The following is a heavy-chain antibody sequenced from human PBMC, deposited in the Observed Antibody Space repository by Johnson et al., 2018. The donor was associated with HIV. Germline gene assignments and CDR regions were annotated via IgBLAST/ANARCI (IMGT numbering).Heavy chain of an antibody. V-gene: IGHV3-30*02. J-gene: IGHJ3*01. CDR3: AKGEAQEGWIQLLLYAFDF. CDR1: GFSFSSYG. CDR2: VHSDGNKK. Sequence: QVQLVESGGGVVQPGGSLRLSCAASGFSFSSYGMHWVRQAPGKGLEWVAFVHSDGNKKYYGDSVKGRFIISSDNSKNIVYLHINSLRLEDTAVYYCAKGEAQEGWIQLLLYAFDFWGHGTMVTVSS. D-gene: IGHD5-24*01.